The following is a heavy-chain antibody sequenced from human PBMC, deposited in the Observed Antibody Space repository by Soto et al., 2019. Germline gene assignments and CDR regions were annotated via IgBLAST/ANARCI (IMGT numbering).Heavy chain of an antibody. Sequence: QITLKESGPTLVKPTQTLTLTCTFSGFSRSTSGVGVGWIRQPPGKALEWLALIYWDDDKRYSPSLKSRLTITKDTSKNQVVRTMTNMDPVDTATYYCARRGEVTAIASWGQGTLVTVSS. CDR2: IYWDDDK. V-gene: IGHV2-5*02. CDR1: GFSRSTSGVG. J-gene: IGHJ5*01. D-gene: IGHD2-21*02. CDR3: ARRGEVTAIAS.